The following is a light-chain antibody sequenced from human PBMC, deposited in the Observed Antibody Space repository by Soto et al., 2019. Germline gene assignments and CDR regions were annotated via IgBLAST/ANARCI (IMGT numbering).Light chain of an antibody. CDR2: AAS. Sequence: IQFTQCQSSLSASVGDRVTITSRASQGIASHLAWYQQKPGKAPKLLIYAASTLQSGVPSRFSGSGSGTDFTLTISSRQPEDFATYYCQHLHNYPCTVGQGTKVDSK. J-gene: IGKJ2*02. V-gene: IGKV1-9*01. CDR3: QHLHNYPCT. CDR1: QGIASH.